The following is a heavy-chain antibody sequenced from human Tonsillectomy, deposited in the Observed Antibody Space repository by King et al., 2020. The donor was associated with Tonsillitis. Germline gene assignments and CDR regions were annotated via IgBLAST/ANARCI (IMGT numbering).Heavy chain of an antibody. CDR2: ISHNGST. Sequence: QLQESGPGLVKPSETLSLTCTVSGGSVSRRFYYWSWIRQPPGKALEWIGYISHNGSTNYNPSLKSRVTISLATSKNQFSLKLNSVTAADTAVYYCARGDSSGFYYWYFDLWGRGTLVTVSS. J-gene: IGHJ2*01. V-gene: IGHV4-61*01. D-gene: IGHD6-19*01. CDR1: GGSVSRRFYY. CDR3: ARGDSSGFYYWYFDL.